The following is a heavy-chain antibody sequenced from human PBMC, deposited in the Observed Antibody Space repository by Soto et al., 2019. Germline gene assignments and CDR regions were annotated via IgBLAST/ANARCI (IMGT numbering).Heavy chain of an antibody. J-gene: IGHJ6*02. CDR1: GFAFSSYA. Sequence: GGSLRLSCAASGFAFSSYAMSWVRQAPGKGLEWVSAISGSGGSTYYADSVKGRFTISRDNSKNTLYLQMNSLRAEDTAVYYCAQRKGAAAGIVYLYYGMDVWGQGTTVTVSS. V-gene: IGHV3-23*01. CDR3: AQRKGAAAGIVYLYYGMDV. D-gene: IGHD6-13*01. CDR2: ISGSGGST.